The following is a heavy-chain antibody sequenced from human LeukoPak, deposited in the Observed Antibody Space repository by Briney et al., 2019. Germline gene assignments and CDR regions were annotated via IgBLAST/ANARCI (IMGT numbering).Heavy chain of an antibody. CDR2: ITGSGDDT. Sequence: GGSLRLSCTASGFTFRNYAMSWVRQAPGKGLEWISAITGSGDDTYYADSVKGRFTISRDSSKNTLYLQMNRLRVDDTAVYYCAKGSSSSRPYYFDYWGQGALVTVSS. CDR3: AKGSSSSRPYYFDY. J-gene: IGHJ4*02. V-gene: IGHV3-23*01. CDR1: GFTFRNYA. D-gene: IGHD6-6*01.